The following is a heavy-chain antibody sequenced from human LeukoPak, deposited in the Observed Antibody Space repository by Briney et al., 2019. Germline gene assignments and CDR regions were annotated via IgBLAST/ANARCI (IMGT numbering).Heavy chain of an antibody. CDR1: GDSISSGDYY. CDR2: ISSSGST. D-gene: IGHD5-24*01. CDR3: ARGRRDGYNLEYFDN. J-gene: IGHJ4*02. Sequence: SETLSLTCTVSGDSISSGDYYWSWIRQPAGKGLEWIGRISSSGSTNYNPSLKSRVTISVDTSKNQFSLKLSSVTAADTAVYFCARGRRDGYNLEYFDNWGQGTLVTVSS. V-gene: IGHV4-61*02.